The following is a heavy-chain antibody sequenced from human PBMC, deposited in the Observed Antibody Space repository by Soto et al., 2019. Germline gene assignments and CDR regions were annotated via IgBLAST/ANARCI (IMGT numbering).Heavy chain of an antibody. V-gene: IGHV5-51*01. J-gene: IGHJ6*02. CDR2: IYPGDSDT. Sequence: ESVQISCKGSGYNFTSYWIGWVRQMPGKVLEWMEIIYPGDSDTRYSPSFQGQVTISAYQSITTAYLQWSVLNASYSAMYYCAITAAAGXYYPGVDVWGQGTTATVSS. CDR3: AITAAAGXYYPGVDV. D-gene: IGHD6-13*01. CDR1: GYNFTSYW.